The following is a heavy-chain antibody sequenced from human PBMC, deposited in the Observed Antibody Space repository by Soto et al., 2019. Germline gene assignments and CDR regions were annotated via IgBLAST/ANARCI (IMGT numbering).Heavy chain of an antibody. J-gene: IGHJ3*02. CDR3: ARPKFTASWKDDVFDI. V-gene: IGHV1-3*01. D-gene: IGHD1-1*01. CDR2: INVGNGNK. CDR1: GYTFNSYP. Sequence: GASVKVSCKASGYTFNSYPIYWVRQAPGQRLEWMGWINVGNGNKKYSQKFQDRVTITRDTSASTAYMELSGLRSEDTAIYYCARPKFTASWKDDVFDIWGQGTMVTVSS.